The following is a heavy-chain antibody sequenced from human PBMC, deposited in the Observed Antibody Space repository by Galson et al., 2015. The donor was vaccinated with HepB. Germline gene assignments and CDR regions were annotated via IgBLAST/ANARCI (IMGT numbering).Heavy chain of an antibody. CDR3: ATTLFGRGAYWTFEV. CDR2: ISTTGENI. Sequence: SLRLSCAASGSSLSTYPINWVRQSPTKGLQWVSYISTTGENIHYAESVKGRFTVARDNAKNAVFLQMNNLRVEDRAVYYCATTLFGRGAYWTFEVWGQGTLVTVSS. CDR1: GSSLSTYP. D-gene: IGHD4/OR15-4a*01. J-gene: IGHJ3*01. V-gene: IGHV3-48*04.